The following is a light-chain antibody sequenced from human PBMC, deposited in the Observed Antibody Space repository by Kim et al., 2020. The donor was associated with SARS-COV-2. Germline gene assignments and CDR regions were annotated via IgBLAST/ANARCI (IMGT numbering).Light chain of an antibody. CDR1: SSDVGSYHL. V-gene: IGLV2-23*01. J-gene: IGLJ3*02. CDR3: CSYAGSSWV. Sequence: PRQSITISCTGTSSDVGSYHLVSGYQQHPGKAPKLMIYEGSKRPSGVSNRFSGSKSGNTASLTISGLQAEDEADYYCCSYAGSSWVFGGGTKLTVL. CDR2: EGS.